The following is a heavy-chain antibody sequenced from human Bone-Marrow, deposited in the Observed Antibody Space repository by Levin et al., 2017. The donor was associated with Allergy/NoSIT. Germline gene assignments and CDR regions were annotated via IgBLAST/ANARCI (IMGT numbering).Heavy chain of an antibody. CDR2: INPIFGTA. J-gene: IGHJ5*02. CDR1: GGTLSSYA. Sequence: KISCKASGGTLSSYAISWVRQAPGQGLEWMGGINPIFGTANYAQKFQGRVSITADESTSTAYMAMSSLRSEDTAVYYCATGRDLTPNWFDPWGQGTLVTVSS. V-gene: IGHV1-69*01. D-gene: IGHD1-14*01. CDR3: ATGRDLTPNWFDP.